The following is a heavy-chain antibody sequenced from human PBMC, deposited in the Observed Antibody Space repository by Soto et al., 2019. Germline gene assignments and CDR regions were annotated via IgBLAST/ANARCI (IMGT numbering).Heavy chain of an antibody. J-gene: IGHJ5*02. Sequence: SSAKVSCKASGGTFSSYAISWVRQAPGQGLEWMGGIIPIFGTANYAQKFQGRVTITADESTSTAYMELSSLRSEDTAVYYCARAPGYSSGWNNWFDPWGQGTLVTVSS. CDR2: IIPIFGTA. D-gene: IGHD6-19*01. CDR3: ARAPGYSSGWNNWFDP. CDR1: GGTFSSYA. V-gene: IGHV1-69*13.